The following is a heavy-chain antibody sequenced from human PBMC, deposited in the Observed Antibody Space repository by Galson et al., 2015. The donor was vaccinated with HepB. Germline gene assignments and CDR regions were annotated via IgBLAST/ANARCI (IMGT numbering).Heavy chain of an antibody. V-gene: IGHV1-69*13. J-gene: IGHJ4*02. D-gene: IGHD1-26*01. CDR2: IIPIFGTA. CDR3: ARTLSGGYSFDY. Sequence: SVKVSCKASGGTFSTYAISWVRQAPGQGLEWMGGIIPIFGTANYAQKFQGRVTITADESTSTAYMELSSLRSEDTAVYYCARTLSGGYSFDYWGQGTLVTVSS. CDR1: GGTFSTYA.